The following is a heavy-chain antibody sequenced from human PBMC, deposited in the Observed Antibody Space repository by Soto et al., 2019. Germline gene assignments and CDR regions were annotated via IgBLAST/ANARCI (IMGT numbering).Heavy chain of an antibody. CDR1: GFSLTTSGVG. J-gene: IGHJ4*02. D-gene: IGHD3-3*01. Sequence: QITLNESGPTVVRPTETLTLTCRFSGFSLTTSGVGVGWVRQSPGKAPEWLALIYLDDDKRYSESLKRRLTITKDTSKNQVVLTVANLDPTDTATYYCAHRVLRTVFGLVTTTAIYFDFWGQGTPVAVSS. CDR3: AHRVLRTVFGLVTTTAIYFDF. CDR2: IYLDDDK. V-gene: IGHV2-5*02.